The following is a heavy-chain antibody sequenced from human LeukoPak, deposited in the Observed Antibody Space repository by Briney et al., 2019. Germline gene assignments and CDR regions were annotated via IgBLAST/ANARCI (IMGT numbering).Heavy chain of an antibody. D-gene: IGHD3-10*01. CDR3: ARGSPLIPPILWFGDDIFDY. CDR2: INHSGST. V-gene: IGHV4-34*01. J-gene: IGHJ4*02. Sequence: PSETLSLTCAVYGGSFSGYYWSWIRQPPGKGLEWIGEINHSGSTNYNPSLKSRVTISVDTSKNQFSLKLSSVTAADTAVYYCARGSPLIPPILWFGDDIFDYWGQGTLVTVSS. CDR1: GGSFSGYY.